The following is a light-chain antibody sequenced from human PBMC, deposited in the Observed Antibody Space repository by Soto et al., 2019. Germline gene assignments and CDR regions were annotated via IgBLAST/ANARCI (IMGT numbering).Light chain of an antibody. CDR1: QSVSSY. CDR2: DAS. J-gene: IGKJ5*01. Sequence: EIVLTQSPATLSLSPGERATLSCRASQSVSSYLAWYQQKPVQAPRLLIYDASNRATGIPARFSGSGSGTDFTLTISSLEPEDFAVYYCQQRSNWQVTFGQGTRLEIK. V-gene: IGKV3-11*01. CDR3: QQRSNWQVT.